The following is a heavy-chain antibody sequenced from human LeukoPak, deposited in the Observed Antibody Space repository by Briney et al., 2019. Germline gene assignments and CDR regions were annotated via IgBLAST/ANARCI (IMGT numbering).Heavy chain of an antibody. D-gene: IGHD2-21*02. J-gene: IGHJ3*02. CDR2: IIPIFGTA. CDR1: GGTFSSYA. V-gene: IGHV1-69*05. Sequence: SVKVSCKASGGTFSSYAISWVRQAPGQGLEWMGGIIPIFGTAHYAQKFQGRVTITTDESTSTACMELSSLRSEDTAVYYCARGIAHIVVVTAMEGAFDIWGQGTMVTVSS. CDR3: ARGIAHIVVVTAMEGAFDI.